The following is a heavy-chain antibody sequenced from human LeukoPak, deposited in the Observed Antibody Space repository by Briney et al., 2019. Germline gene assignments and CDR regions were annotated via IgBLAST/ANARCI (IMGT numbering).Heavy chain of an antibody. CDR2: INHSGST. CDR1: GGSFSGYY. D-gene: IGHD2-21*02. CDR3: ARHRGDGDYFDY. Sequence: SETLSLTCAVYGGSFSGYYWSWIRQPPGKGLEWIGEINHSGSTNYNPSLKSRVTISVDTSKNQFSLKLSSVTAADTAVYYCARHRGDGDYFDYWGQGTLVTVSS. V-gene: IGHV4-34*01. J-gene: IGHJ4*02.